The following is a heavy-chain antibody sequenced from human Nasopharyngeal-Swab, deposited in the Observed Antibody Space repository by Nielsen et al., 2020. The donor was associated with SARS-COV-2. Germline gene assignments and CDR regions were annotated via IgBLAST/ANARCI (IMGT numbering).Heavy chain of an antibody. J-gene: IGHJ6*02. V-gene: IGHV3-48*03. D-gene: IGHD1-26*01. Sequence: GESLKISCAASGFTFSNYEMNWVRQAPGKGLEWLSYISGSGTTIYYADSVKGRFTISRDNAKNSLYLQMSSLRAEDTAVYYCAREGVGAYYYYYHVDVWGQGTMVTVSS. CDR1: GFTFSNYE. CDR2: ISGSGTTI. CDR3: AREGVGAYYYYYHVDV.